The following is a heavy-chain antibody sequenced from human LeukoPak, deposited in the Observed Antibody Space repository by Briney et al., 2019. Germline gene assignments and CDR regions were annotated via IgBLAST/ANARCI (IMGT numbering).Heavy chain of an antibody. J-gene: IGHJ3*02. V-gene: IGHV3-9*01. CDR2: ISWNSGSI. CDR3: AKDIAAAGHDAFDN. CDR1: GFTFDDYA. D-gene: IGHD6-13*01. Sequence: GGSLRLSCAASGFTFDDYAMHWVRQAPGKGLEWVSGISWNSGSIGYADSVKGRFTISRDNAKNSLYLQMNSLRAEDTALYYCAKDIAAAGHDAFDNWGQGTMVTVSS.